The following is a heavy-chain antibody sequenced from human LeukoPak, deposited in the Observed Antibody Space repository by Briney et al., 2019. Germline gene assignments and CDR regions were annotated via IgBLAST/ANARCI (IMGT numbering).Heavy chain of an antibody. CDR2: IYYSGST. CDR3: ARHFDSSRQVDY. CDR1: GGSISSHY. D-gene: IGHD3-22*01. J-gene: IGHJ4*02. V-gene: IGHV4-59*08. Sequence: PAETLSLTCTVSGGSISSHYGIWIRQPPGRELEWIGYIYYSGSTNYNPSLKSRVTISVDTSKNQFSLKLSSVTDADTAVYYCARHFDSSRQVDYWGQGTLVTVSS.